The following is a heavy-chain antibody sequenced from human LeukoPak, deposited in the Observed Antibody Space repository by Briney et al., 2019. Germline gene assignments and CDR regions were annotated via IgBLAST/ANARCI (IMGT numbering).Heavy chain of an antibody. Sequence: SETLSLTCTVSGGSINSGGFYWTWIRQPPGEGLEWIAYFSHSGSTFYNPSLKSRVTISLDTSKNQFSLNLRSVTAADTAVYYCAGQNIPTPHDYWGQGTQVTVSS. CDR3: AGQNIPTPHDY. J-gene: IGHJ4*02. CDR1: GGSINSGGFY. CDR2: FSHSGST. V-gene: IGHV4-30-2*01. D-gene: IGHD2-2*02.